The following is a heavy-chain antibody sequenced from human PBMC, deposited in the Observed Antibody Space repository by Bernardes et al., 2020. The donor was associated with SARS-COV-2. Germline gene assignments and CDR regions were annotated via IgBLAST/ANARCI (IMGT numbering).Heavy chain of an antibody. CDR3: ARIGYSSGYYYFDH. Sequence: SGSTLWKPTQTLTLTCPFSWFSISRNGMRVSWIRQPPGKALEWLARIDWDEDKIYSTSLKTRLTISKDTSKNQVVLTMTNMDPVDTATYYCARIGYSSGYYYFDHWGQGTLVTVSS. CDR2: IDWDEDK. J-gene: IGHJ4*02. CDR1: WFSISRNGMR. V-gene: IGHV2-70*04. D-gene: IGHD6-19*01.